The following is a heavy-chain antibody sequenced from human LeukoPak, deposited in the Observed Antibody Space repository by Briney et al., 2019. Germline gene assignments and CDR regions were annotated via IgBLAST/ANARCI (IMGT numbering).Heavy chain of an antibody. CDR1: GGSFSGYY. V-gene: IGHV4-34*01. J-gene: IGHJ3*02. D-gene: IGHD2-2*01. Sequence: SETLSLTCAVYGGSFSGYYWSWIRQPPGKGLEWIGEINHSGSTNYNPSLKSRVTISVDTSKNQFSLKLSSVTADTAVYYCARGATYCSSTSCYPWVDIWGQGTMVTVSS. CDR2: INHSGST. CDR3: ARGATYCSSTSCYPWVDI.